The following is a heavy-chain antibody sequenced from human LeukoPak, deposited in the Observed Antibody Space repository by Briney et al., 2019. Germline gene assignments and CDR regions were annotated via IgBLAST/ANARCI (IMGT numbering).Heavy chain of an antibody. V-gene: IGHV4-34*01. D-gene: IGHD3-22*01. CDR1: GGSFSGYY. CDR3: AREGYYDSSGYYHY. J-gene: IGHJ4*02. Sequence: SETLSLTCAVYGGSFSGYYWSWIRQPPGKGLEWIGEINHSGSTNYNPSLKSRVTISVDTSKNQFFLKLSSVTAADTAVYYCAREGYYDSSGYYHYWGQGTLVTVSS. CDR2: INHSGST.